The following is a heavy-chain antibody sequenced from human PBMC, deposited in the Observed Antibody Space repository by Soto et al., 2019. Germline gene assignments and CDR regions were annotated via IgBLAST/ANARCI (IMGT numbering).Heavy chain of an antibody. Sequence: SETLSLTCTVSGGSISSYYWILIRQPPGKGLEWIGSIFYTESTDYNPSLKSRVTISLGTSKNHFSLNLSSVTAADTAVYYCARVDRGAFDHWGQGTLVTVSS. CDR2: IFYTEST. CDR1: GGSISSYY. J-gene: IGHJ4*02. D-gene: IGHD2-2*03. V-gene: IGHV4-59*01. CDR3: ARVDRGAFDH.